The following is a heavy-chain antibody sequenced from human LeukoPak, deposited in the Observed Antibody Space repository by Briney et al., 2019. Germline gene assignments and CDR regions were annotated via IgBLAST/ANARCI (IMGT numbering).Heavy chain of an antibody. CDR3: ARNWFDP. J-gene: IGHJ5*02. CDR2: IYSGGST. Sequence: TGGSLRLSCAASGFTVSSDYMSWVRQAPGKGLVWVSVIYSGGSTYYADSVKGRFTISRDKSKNTVYLQMNSLRFEDTAMYYCARNWFDPWGQGTLVTVSS. CDR1: GFTVSSDY. V-gene: IGHV3-53*05.